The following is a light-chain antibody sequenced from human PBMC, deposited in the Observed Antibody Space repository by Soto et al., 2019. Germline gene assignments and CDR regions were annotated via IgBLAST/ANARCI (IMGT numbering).Light chain of an antibody. CDR1: QNVDPF. V-gene: IGKV3-11*01. Sequence: EIVLTQSPATLSLSPGESATLSCRASQNVDPFLAWYQQKSGQTPMLLIYDASGRDPGIPARFSGGGSGTDFTLTISSLQPDDFSAYYCQHRSDWLGTFGPGTKVDIK. J-gene: IGKJ3*01. CDR2: DAS. CDR3: QHRSDWLGT.